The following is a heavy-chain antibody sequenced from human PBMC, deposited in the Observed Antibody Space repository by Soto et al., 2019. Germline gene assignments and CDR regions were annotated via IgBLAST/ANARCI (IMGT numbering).Heavy chain of an antibody. V-gene: IGHV3-23*01. CDR3: AKDLGSADYFDAFTI. CDR2: ITGGGGST. CDR1: GFTFSSYA. D-gene: IGHD3-3*01. Sequence: GGSLRLSCAASGFTFSSYAMSWVRQAPGKGLEWVSSITGGGGSTYYADSVKGRFTISRDNSKNTLYLQMNSLRAEDTAVYYCAKDLGSADYFDAFTIWGQGTMVTVSS. J-gene: IGHJ3*02.